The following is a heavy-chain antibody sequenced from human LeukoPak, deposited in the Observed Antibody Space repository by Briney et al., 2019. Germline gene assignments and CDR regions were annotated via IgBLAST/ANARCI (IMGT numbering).Heavy chain of an antibody. J-gene: IGHJ6*03. CDR1: GFTFSNAW. D-gene: IGHD3-10*01. V-gene: IGHV3-15*01. CDR2: IKSKTDGGTT. Sequence: GGSLRLSCAASGFTFSNAWMSWVRQAPGKGLEWVGRIKSKTDGGTTDYAAPVKGRFTISRDDSKNTLYLQMNSLKTEDTAVYYCTTEGYYGSGVYYYYYYMDVWGKGTTVTISS. CDR3: TTEGYYGSGVYYYYYYMDV.